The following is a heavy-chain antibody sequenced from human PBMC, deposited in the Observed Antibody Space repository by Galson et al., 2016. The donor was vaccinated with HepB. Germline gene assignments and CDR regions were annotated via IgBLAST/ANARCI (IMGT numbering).Heavy chain of an antibody. V-gene: IGHV4-61*01. CDR2: IYYSGTT. D-gene: IGHD2-15*01. Sequence: SETLSLTCTVSGGSISSGNYYWSWVRQPPGKRLGWIGDIYYSGTTNYKPSLKSRVTISVDTSKNQFSLRLSSVTAADTAVYYCARMDSALISGFDYWGQGTLVTVSS. CDR1: GGSISSGNYY. J-gene: IGHJ4*02. CDR3: ARMDSALISGFDY.